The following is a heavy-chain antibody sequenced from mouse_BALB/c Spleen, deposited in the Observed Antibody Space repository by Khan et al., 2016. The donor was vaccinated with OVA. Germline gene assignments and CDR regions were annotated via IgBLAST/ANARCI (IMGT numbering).Heavy chain of an antibody. D-gene: IGHD1-3*01. Sequence: EVELVESGGGLVQPGGSLKLSCATPGFTFSDYYMYWVRQTPEKRLEWVAYISNGGGSTYYPDTVKGRFTISRDNAKNTLYLQMSRLKSEDTAMYYCARQLNGAMDYWGQGTSVTVSS. CDR3: ARQLNGAMDY. V-gene: IGHV5-12*02. CDR1: GFTFSDYY. CDR2: ISNGGGST. J-gene: IGHJ4*01.